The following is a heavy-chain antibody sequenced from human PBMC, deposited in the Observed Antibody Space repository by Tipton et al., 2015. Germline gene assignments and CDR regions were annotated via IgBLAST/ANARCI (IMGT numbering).Heavy chain of an antibody. CDR2: ISHSGNT. CDR3: ACQDYDSLTRDYQTVDY. D-gene: IGHD3-9*01. Sequence: GLVKPSETLSLTCAVSAYSISSDYYWGWIRQPPGKGLEWIGSISHSGNTYYTPSLKSRVTMSRDTSKNQFSLKLTSVTAADTAVYYCACQDYDSLTRDYQTVDYWGQGTLVTVSS. J-gene: IGHJ4*02. CDR1: AYSISSDYY. V-gene: IGHV4-38-2*01.